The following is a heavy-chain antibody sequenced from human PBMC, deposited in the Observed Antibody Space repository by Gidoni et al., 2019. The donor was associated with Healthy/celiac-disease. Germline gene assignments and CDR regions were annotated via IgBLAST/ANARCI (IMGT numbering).Heavy chain of an antibody. CDR1: GVTVSSYA. J-gene: IGHJ4*02. CDR3: AKDHPYGGNSKVDY. Sequence: EVQLLESGGGVVQPGGSLRRCGAAAGVTVSSYAISGVRQVPGKGLELFSAISCSGGSTYYADSVKGRFTISRDTSKNTLYLQMNSLRSEDTAVYYCAKDHPYGGNSKVDYWGQGTLVTVSS. V-gene: IGHV3-23*01. D-gene: IGHD4-17*01. CDR2: ISCSGGST.